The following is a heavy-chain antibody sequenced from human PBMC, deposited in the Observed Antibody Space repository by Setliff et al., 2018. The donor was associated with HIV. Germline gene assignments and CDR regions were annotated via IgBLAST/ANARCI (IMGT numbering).Heavy chain of an antibody. Sequence: PSETLSLTCAVSGFSISSGFFWGWVRQPPGKGLEWIGSIYQSGTTYYNPTLKSRVTISTDTSKNQFSLRLNSATAADTAVYYCARVRLRVPPSIFDYWGQGALVTVSS. CDR2: IYQSGTT. V-gene: IGHV4-38-2*01. CDR3: ARVRLRVPPSIFDY. J-gene: IGHJ4*02. CDR1: GFSISSGFF. D-gene: IGHD2-2*01.